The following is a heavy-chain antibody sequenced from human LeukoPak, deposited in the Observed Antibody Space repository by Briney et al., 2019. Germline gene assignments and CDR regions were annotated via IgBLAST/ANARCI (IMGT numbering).Heavy chain of an antibody. CDR2: IYTGGST. V-gene: IGHV4-61*02. CDR1: GGSISSGSYY. D-gene: IGHD3-10*01. CDR3: ARVPFPPVLPTLVRERGAFDI. J-gene: IGHJ3*02. Sequence: SETLSLTCTVSGGSISSGSYYWSWIRQPAGKGLEWIGRIYTGGSTNYNPSLKSRVTISVDTSKNQFSLKLSSVTAADTAVYYRARVPFPPVLPTLVRERGAFDIWGQGTMVTVCS.